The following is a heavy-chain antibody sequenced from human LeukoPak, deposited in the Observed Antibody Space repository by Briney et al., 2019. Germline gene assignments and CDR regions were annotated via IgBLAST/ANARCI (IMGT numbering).Heavy chain of an antibody. CDR2: INHSGST. D-gene: IGHD5-18*01. CDR3: ARGGLDTRRGGYFDY. CDR1: GGSFRGYY. J-gene: IGHJ4*02. Sequence: SETLSLTCAVYGGSFRGYYWSWIRQPPGKGLEWIGEINHSGSTYYNPSLKSRVTVSVDTSKNQFSLRLSSVTAADTAVYYCARGGLDTRRGGYFDYWGQGILVTVSS. V-gene: IGHV4-34*01.